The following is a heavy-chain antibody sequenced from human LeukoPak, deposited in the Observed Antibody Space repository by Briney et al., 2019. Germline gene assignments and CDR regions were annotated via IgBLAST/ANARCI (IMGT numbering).Heavy chain of an antibody. D-gene: IGHD3-3*01. J-gene: IGHJ5*02. CDR1: GGSISSYC. Sequence: SETLSLTCTISGGSISSYCWSWIRQSPGKALEWIGYIYGSVNTDYNPSLKSRATISVDSSTHFSLKLTSVTAADTAIYYCATGGGGFWSPTPAFDPWGKGILVTVSS. CDR2: IYGSVNT. CDR3: ATGGGGFWSPTPAFDP. V-gene: IGHV4-59*01.